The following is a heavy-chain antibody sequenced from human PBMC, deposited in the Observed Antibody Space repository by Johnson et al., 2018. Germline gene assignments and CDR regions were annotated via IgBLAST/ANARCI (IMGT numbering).Heavy chain of an antibody. CDR1: GFTFSDYY. CDR3: ARRSSSNWYNYYYMDV. J-gene: IGHJ6*03. D-gene: IGHD6-13*01. V-gene: IGHV3-11*04. CDR2: ISSRGSTI. Sequence: VQLVESGGGLVKPGGSLRLSCAASGFTFSDYYMSWIRQAPGKGLEWVSYISSRGSTIYYADSVKGRFTISRDNAKNSLYLQMNSLRAEDTAVYYWARRSSSNWYNYYYMDVWGKGTTVTVSS.